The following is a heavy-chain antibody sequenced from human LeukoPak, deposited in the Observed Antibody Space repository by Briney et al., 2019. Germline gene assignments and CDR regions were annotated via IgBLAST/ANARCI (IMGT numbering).Heavy chain of an antibody. Sequence: SETLSLTCAVYGGSFSGYYWGWIRQPPGKGLEWIGEINHSGSTNYNPSLKSRATISVDTSKNQFSLQLSSVTAADTAVYYCASGATVTSYWGQGTLVTVSS. V-gene: IGHV4-34*01. CDR2: INHSGST. J-gene: IGHJ4*02. D-gene: IGHD4-17*01. CDR3: ASGATVTSY. CDR1: GGSFSGYY.